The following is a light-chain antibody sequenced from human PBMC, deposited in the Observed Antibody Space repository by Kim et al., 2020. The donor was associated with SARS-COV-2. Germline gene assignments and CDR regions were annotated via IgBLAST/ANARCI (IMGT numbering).Light chain of an antibody. Sequence: SYELTQPPSVSVAPGKTARITCGGNNIGSKSVHWFQQKPGQAPVLVIYYDSDRPSGIPERFSGSNSGNTATLTISRVEAGDEADYYCQVWDSSSDPWVFGGGTQLT. CDR2: YDS. CDR3: QVWDSSSDPWV. J-gene: IGLJ3*02. V-gene: IGLV3-21*04. CDR1: NIGSKS.